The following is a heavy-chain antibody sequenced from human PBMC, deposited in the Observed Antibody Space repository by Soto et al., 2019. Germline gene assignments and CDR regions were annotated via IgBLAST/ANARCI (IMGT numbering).Heavy chain of an antibody. Sequence: SETLSLTCTVSGGSVSSGSYYWSWIRQPPGKGLEWIGYIYYSGSTNYNPSLKSRVTISVDTSKNQFSLKLSSVTAADTAVYYCARDSMLADYYYYSMDVWGQGTTVTVSS. CDR2: IYYSGST. CDR1: GGSVSSGSYY. V-gene: IGHV4-61*01. CDR3: ARDSMLADYYYYSMDV. J-gene: IGHJ6*02. D-gene: IGHD2-8*01.